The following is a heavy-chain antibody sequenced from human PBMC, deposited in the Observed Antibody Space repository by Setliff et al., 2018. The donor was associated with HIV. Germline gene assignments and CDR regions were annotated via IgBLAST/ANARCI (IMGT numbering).Heavy chain of an antibody. V-gene: IGHV4-38-2*02. D-gene: IGHD4-4*01. CDR1: GYSISSDYW. J-gene: IGHJ4*02. CDR3: ARSVMTTTNYFDY. Sequence: TSETLSLTCTVSGYSISSDYWWGWIRQPPGKGLEWIGRTYHSGHTYYNPSLKSRVIISVDMSKNQFSLKLTSVTAADTAVFYCARSVMTTTNYFDYWGPGTLVTVSS. CDR2: TYHSGHT.